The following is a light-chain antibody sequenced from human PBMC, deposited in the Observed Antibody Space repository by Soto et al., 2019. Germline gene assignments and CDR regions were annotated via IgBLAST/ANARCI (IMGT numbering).Light chain of an antibody. CDR1: SSDVGGYNY. CDR2: EVS. J-gene: IGLJ1*01. Sequence: QSALTQPASVSGSPGQSITISCTGTSSDVGGYNYVSWYQQHPGKAPKLMIYEVSNRPSGVSNHFSGSKSGNTASLTISGLQDEDEADYYCSSYTSSARVFGTGTKVTVL. V-gene: IGLV2-14*01. CDR3: SSYTSSARV.